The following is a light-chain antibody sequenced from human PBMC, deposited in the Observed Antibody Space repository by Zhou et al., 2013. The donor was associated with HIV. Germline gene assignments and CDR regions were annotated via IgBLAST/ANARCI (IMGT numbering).Light chain of an antibody. Sequence: DIQMTQSPSSLSASVGDSVTITCRASQSITSNLNWYQKKAGKAPKLLIYAASSLQSGVPSRFSGSGSGTEFTLSISSLQPEDFATYYCQQSYSTPPTFGQGTRLEI. CDR2: AAS. CDR3: QQSYSTPPT. J-gene: IGKJ5*01. V-gene: IGKV1-39*01. CDR1: QSITSN.